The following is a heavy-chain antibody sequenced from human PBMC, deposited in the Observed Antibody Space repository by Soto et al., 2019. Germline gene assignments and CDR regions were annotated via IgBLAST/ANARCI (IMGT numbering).Heavy chain of an antibody. Sequence: SETLSLTCTVSGGSISSYYWSWVRQPPGKGLEWIGYIYYSGSTNYNPSLKSRVTISVDTSKNQFSLKLSSVTAADTAVYYCARDSSIAARGYFDYWGQGTLVTVSS. CDR2: IYYSGST. D-gene: IGHD6-6*01. CDR1: GGSISSYY. CDR3: ARDSSIAARGYFDY. V-gene: IGHV4-59*01. J-gene: IGHJ4*02.